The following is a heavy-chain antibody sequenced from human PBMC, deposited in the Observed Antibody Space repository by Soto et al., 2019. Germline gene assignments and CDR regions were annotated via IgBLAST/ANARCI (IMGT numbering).Heavy chain of an antibody. CDR3: ARVDTYDYYYAMDG. CDR2: IYSSGAT. Sequence: EVQLVETGGGLIQPGGSLSLSCAASGFTVTSNYMNWVRQPPGKGLEWVSIIYSSGATYYADSVKGRFTISRDKSKNTLYLQMRNLRAEDTAIYYCARVDTYDYYYAMDGWGQGTTVTVSS. D-gene: IGHD5-18*01. V-gene: IGHV3-53*02. CDR1: GFTVTSNY. J-gene: IGHJ6*02.